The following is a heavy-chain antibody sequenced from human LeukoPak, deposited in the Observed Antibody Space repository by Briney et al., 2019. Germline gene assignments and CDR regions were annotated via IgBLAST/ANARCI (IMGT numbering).Heavy chain of an antibody. CDR1: GFTFSSYA. CDR2: ISGSGGST. D-gene: IGHD4-17*01. V-gene: IGHV3-23*01. Sequence: PGGSLRLSCAASGFTFSSYAMSWVRQAPGKGLEWVSAISGSGGSTYYADSVKGRFTISRDNSKDSLYLHINSLRAEDTAVYYCTRERLYGASALDYWGQGTVVTVSS. J-gene: IGHJ4*02. CDR3: TRERLYGASALDY.